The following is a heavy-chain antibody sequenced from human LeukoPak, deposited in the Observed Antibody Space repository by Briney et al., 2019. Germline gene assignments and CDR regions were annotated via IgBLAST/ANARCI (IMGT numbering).Heavy chain of an antibody. CDR3: AKDLNRYGSGCAEGY. D-gene: IGHD3-10*01. V-gene: IGHV3-23*01. Sequence: GGSLRLSCAASGFTFSSYAMSWVRQAPGKGLEWVSAVSGGGTNTYYADSVKGRFTISRDNSKNTLYLQMNSLRAEDTAVYYCAKDLNRYGSGCAEGYWGQGTLVTVSS. CDR1: GFTFSSYA. CDR2: VSGGGTNT. J-gene: IGHJ4*02.